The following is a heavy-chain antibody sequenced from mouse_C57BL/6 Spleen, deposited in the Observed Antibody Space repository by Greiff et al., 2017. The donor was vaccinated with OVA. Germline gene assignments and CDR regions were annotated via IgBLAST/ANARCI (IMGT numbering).Heavy chain of an antibody. Sequence: VQLQQSGPELVKPGASVKISCKASGYSFTSYYIHWVKQRPGQGLEWIGWIYPGSGNTKYNEKFKGKATLTADTSSSTAYMQLSSLTSEDSAVYYCARWLLRKAMDYWGQGTSVTVSS. V-gene: IGHV1-66*01. D-gene: IGHD2-3*01. CDR3: ARWLLRKAMDY. CDR1: GYSFTSYY. CDR2: IYPGSGNT. J-gene: IGHJ4*01.